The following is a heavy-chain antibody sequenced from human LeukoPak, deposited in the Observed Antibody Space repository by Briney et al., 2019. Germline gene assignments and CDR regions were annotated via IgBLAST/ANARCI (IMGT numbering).Heavy chain of an antibody. CDR1: GFTFSDYY. Sequence: GGSLRLSCAASGFTFSDYYMSWIRQAPGKGLEWVSYISSSGSTIYYADSVKGRFTISRDNAKNSLYLQMDSLRAEDTAVYYCAREGLTTVTTLNWFDPWGQGTLVTVSP. J-gene: IGHJ5*02. CDR2: ISSSGSTI. CDR3: AREGLTTVTTLNWFDP. V-gene: IGHV3-11*01. D-gene: IGHD4-17*01.